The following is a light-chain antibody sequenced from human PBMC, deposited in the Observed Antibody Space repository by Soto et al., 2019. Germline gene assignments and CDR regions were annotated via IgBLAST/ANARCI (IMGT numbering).Light chain of an antibody. CDR3: GTWDSSLSAGVV. CDR2: ENN. CDR1: NSNIGNNY. J-gene: IGLJ2*01. V-gene: IGLV1-51*02. Sequence: QSVLTQPPSVSAAPGQKVTISCSGSNSNIGNNYVSWYQQLPGTAPKLLIYENNKRPSGIPDRFSGSKSGTSATLGITGLQTGDEADYYCGTWDSSLSAGVVFGGGTKLTVL.